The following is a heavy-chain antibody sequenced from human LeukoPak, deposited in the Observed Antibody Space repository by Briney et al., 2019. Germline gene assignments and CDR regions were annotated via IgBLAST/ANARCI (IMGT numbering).Heavy chain of an antibody. V-gene: IGHV3-21*01. CDR3: ARTGRAFITTTYGMDV. Sequence: PGGSLRLSCAASGFTFSSYSMNWVRQAPGKGLEWVSSISSSSSYIYYADSVKGRFTISRDNAKNSLYLQMNSLRAEDTAVYYCARTGRAFITTTYGMDVWGQGTTVTVSS. CDR2: ISSSSSYI. CDR1: GFTFSSYS. J-gene: IGHJ6*02. D-gene: IGHD3-22*01.